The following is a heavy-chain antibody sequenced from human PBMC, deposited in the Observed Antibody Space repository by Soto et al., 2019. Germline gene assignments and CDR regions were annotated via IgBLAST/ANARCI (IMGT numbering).Heavy chain of an antibody. V-gene: IGHV4-34*01. CDR2: INHSGST. D-gene: IGHD3-9*01. Sequence: SETLSLTCAVYGGSFSGYYWSWIRQPPGKGLEWIGEINHSGSTNYNPSLKSRVTISVDTSKNQFSLKLSSVTAADTAVYYCARGPYSSSYYDILTRKVRYFDYWGQGTLVTVSS. J-gene: IGHJ4*02. CDR3: ARGPYSSSYYDILTRKVRYFDY. CDR1: GGSFSGYY.